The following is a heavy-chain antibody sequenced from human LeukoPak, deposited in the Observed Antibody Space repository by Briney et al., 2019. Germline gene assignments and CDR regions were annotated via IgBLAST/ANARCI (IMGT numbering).Heavy chain of an antibody. V-gene: IGHV3-30*02. D-gene: IGHD2/OR15-2a*01. CDR2: IRYDGSNK. CDR1: GFTFSNYW. Sequence: GGSLRLSCAASGFTFSNYWMHWVRQAPGKGLEWVAFIRYDGSNKYYADSVKGRFTISRDNSKNTLYLQMNSLRAEDTAVYYCAKLGGPSHFEDDYWGQGTLVTVSS. CDR3: AKLGGPSHFEDDY. J-gene: IGHJ4*02.